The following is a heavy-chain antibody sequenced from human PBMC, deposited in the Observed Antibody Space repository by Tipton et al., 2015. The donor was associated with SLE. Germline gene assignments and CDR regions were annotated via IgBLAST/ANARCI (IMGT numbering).Heavy chain of an antibody. CDR1: GFTFSNFG. V-gene: IGHV3-33*01. CDR3: VREKLGYCSGGGCAFAY. D-gene: IGHD2-15*01. J-gene: IGHJ4*02. CDR2: IWYDGSDK. Sequence: SLRLSCAASGFTFSNFGMHWVRQAPGKGLEWVAVIWYDGSDKYYADSVKGRFTISRDNSKNTLQLEMNSLRAEDTAVYYCVREKLGYCSGGGCAFAYWGQGTLVTVSS.